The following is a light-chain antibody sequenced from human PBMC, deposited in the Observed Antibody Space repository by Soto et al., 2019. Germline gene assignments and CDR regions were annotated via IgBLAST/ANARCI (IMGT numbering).Light chain of an antibody. CDR2: DNN. CDR3: GTWDSSLRGWV. Sequence: QSVLTQPPSVSAAPGQKVTISCSGSSSNIGNNYVSWYQQLPGTAPKVLIYDNNKRPSGIPDRLSGSKSGTSATLGITGLQTGDEADYYCGTWDSSLRGWVFGGGTKLTVL. V-gene: IGLV1-51*01. J-gene: IGLJ3*02. CDR1: SSNIGNNY.